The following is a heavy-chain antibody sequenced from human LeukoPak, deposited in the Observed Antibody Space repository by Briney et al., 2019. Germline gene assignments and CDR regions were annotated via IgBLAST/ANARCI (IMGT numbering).Heavy chain of an antibody. V-gene: IGHV3-23*01. CDR1: GFTFSNYG. CDR3: ARGYDFWSGYSFDY. Sequence: GESLRLSCSASGFTFSNYGMSWVRQAPGKGLEWVSGIHGSSGSTYYADSVKGRSTISRDNSKNTLYLQMNSLRAEDTAVYYCARGYDFWSGYSFDYWGQGTLVTVSS. D-gene: IGHD3-3*01. J-gene: IGHJ4*02. CDR2: IHGSSGST.